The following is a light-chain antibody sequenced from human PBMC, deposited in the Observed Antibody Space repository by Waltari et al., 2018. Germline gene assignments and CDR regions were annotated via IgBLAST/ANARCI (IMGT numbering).Light chain of an antibody. V-gene: IGKV1-33*01. CDR1: QDISRY. J-gene: IGKJ3*01. Sequence: DIQMPQSPSSLSASVGDRVTITCQASQDISRYLNLYQQKPGKAPKLLIYDASTLEVGGPSRFSGGGSGTDFTFSLSSLQPEDFATYCCQQYDNPQCTVGPGTKVDIK. CDR3: QQYDNPQCT. CDR2: DAS.